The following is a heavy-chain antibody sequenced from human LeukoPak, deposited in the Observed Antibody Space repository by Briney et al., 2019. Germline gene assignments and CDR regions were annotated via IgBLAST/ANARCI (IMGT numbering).Heavy chain of an antibody. J-gene: IGHJ4*02. CDR2: IKGDESDD. CDR1: GFSFSRYW. Sequence: PGGSLRLSCAASGFSFSRYWMTWVRQAPGKGLEWVANIKGDESDDHYVASVRGRFTISRDNAKRSLYLQRNNLRAEDTGVYYCARVADYDFLSSYYSPFDHWGQGVLVIVSS. D-gene: IGHD3-3*01. CDR3: ARVADYDFLSSYYSPFDH. V-gene: IGHV3-7*01.